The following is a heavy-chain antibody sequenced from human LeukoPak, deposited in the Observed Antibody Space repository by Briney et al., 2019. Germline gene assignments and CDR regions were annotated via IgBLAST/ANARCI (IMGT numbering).Heavy chain of an antibody. CDR3: ARPSSSSGWTFDY. CDR1: GYTFTAYW. Sequence: GESLKISCQGSGYTFTAYWIAWVRQMPGKDLEWMGIITPGDSDTRYSPSFQGQVTISADKCISTAYLQWSSLKASDTAIYYCARPSSSSGWTFDYWGQGTLVTVSS. D-gene: IGHD6-19*01. CDR2: ITPGDSDT. J-gene: IGHJ4*02. V-gene: IGHV5-51*01.